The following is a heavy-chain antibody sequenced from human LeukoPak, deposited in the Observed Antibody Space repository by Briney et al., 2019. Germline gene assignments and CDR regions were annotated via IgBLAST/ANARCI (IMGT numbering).Heavy chain of an antibody. CDR3: ARGESRTHFGY. Sequence: SETLSLTCTVSGGSISSYYWSWIRQPPGKGLEWIGYIYYSGSTNYNPSLKSRVTISVDTSKNQFSLKPSSVTAADTAVYYCARGESRTHFGYWGQGTLVTVSS. CDR2: IYYSGST. D-gene: IGHD2-2*01. V-gene: IGHV4-59*01. J-gene: IGHJ4*02. CDR1: GGSISSYY.